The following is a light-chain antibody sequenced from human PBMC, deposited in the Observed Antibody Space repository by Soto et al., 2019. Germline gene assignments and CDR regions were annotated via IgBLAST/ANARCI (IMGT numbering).Light chain of an antibody. V-gene: IGKV3-20*01. Sequence: EIVLTQSPGTLSLSPGERATLSCRASQSVSSSYLAWYQQKPGQAPRLLIYGASSRATGIPDRFSGSGSGTAFTLTISRLEPEDFAVYYCQQYGISPLFTFGPGTKVDIK. J-gene: IGKJ3*01. CDR3: QQYGISPLFT. CDR2: GAS. CDR1: QSVSSSY.